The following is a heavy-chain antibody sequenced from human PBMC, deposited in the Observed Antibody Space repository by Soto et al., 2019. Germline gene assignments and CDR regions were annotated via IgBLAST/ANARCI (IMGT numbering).Heavy chain of an antibody. CDR2: IYYTGST. CDR1: GGSISRLF. V-gene: IGHV4-59*11. J-gene: IGHJ4*02. CDR3: ARSLRNDLFDY. D-gene: IGHD3-16*01. Sequence: SETLSLTCTVSGGSISRLFWGWIRQPPGKGLELIGYIYYTGSTNYHPSLKSRVTISVDTSKNQFSLKLNSVTAADTAVYFCARSLRNDLFDYWGQGALVTVSS.